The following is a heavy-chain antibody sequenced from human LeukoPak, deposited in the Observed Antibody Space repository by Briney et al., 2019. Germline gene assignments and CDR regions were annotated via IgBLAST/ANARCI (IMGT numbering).Heavy chain of an antibody. J-gene: IGHJ6*03. Sequence: PSETLSLTCAVYGGSFSGYYWSWIRQPPGKGLEWIGEINYNGSTNYNPSLKSRVTISVDTSKNQFSLKLSSVTAADTAVDYCAATPRVWPYGSGMYYYYYMDVWGKGTTVTISS. V-gene: IGHV4-34*01. CDR2: INYNGST. D-gene: IGHD3-10*01. CDR1: GGSFSGYY. CDR3: AATPRVWPYGSGMYYYYYMDV.